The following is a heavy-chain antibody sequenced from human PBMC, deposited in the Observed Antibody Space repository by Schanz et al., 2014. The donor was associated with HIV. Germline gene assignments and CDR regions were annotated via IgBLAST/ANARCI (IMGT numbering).Heavy chain of an antibody. CDR3: ANTEFPYSSSSDYYYGMDV. CDR1: GFTFSSYA. D-gene: IGHD6-6*01. J-gene: IGHJ6*02. CDR2: INWNGDTT. V-gene: IGHV3-23*01. Sequence: EVQLLESGGGLVQPGGSLRLSCAASGFTFSSYAMSWVRQAPGKGLEWVAVINWNGDTTYYADSVKGRFTISRDNSRKTLYLQMNSLRVEDTAVYYCANTEFPYSSSSDYYYGMDVWGQGTTVTVSS.